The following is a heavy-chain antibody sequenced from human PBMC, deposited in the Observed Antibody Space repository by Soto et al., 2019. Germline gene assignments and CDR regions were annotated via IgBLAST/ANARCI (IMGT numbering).Heavy chain of an antibody. Sequence: AGGSLRLSCAASGFTFSSYGMHWVRQAPGKGLEWVGRIKTKADAGTTDYAAPVKGRFTISRDDSKNTLYLQMNSLKNEDTALYFCTTDGATIFFDPRGQGTLVTVSS. V-gene: IGHV3-15*01. CDR2: IKTKADAGTT. CDR1: GFTFSSYG. D-gene: IGHD3-10*02. CDR3: TTDGATIFFDP. J-gene: IGHJ5*02.